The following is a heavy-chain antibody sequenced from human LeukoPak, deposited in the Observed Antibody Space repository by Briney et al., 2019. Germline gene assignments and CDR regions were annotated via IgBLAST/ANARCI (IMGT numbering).Heavy chain of an antibody. V-gene: IGHV1-18*01. Sequence: ASVKVSCKASGYTFTSYGISWVRQAAGQGLEWMGWISGYNGNTNYAQKLQGRATMTTDTSTSTAYMEVRSLRSEDTAVYYCARDKLLEDVDTAMVDWGQGTLVTVSS. J-gene: IGHJ4*02. CDR2: ISGYNGNT. D-gene: IGHD5-18*01. CDR3: ARDKLLEDVDTAMVD. CDR1: GYTFTSYG.